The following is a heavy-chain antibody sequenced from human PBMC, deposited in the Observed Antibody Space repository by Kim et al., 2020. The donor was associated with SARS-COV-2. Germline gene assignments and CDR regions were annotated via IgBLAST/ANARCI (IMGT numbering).Heavy chain of an antibody. V-gene: IGHV1-8*01. J-gene: IGHJ4*02. Sequence: TGYAQKFQGRVTMTGNTSISTAYMELSSLRSEDTAVYYCAREVAASNYDYWGQGTLVTVSS. D-gene: IGHD2-15*01. CDR3: AREVAASNYDY. CDR2: T.